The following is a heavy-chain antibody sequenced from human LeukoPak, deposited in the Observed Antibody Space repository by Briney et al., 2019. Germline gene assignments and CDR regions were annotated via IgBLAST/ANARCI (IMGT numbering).Heavy chain of an antibody. CDR2: ISYDGSNR. D-gene: IGHD6-19*01. J-gene: IGHJ4*02. V-gene: IGHV3-30*04. Sequence: GGSLRLSCAASGFTFSNYAMHWVRQAPGTGLEWVALISYDGSNRHYVDSVKGRFTISRDNSKNTLYLQINRLRAEDAAVYYCAKDLSYSTDWPYFDSWGQGTLVTVSS. CDR3: AKDLSYSTDWPYFDS. CDR1: GFTFSNYA.